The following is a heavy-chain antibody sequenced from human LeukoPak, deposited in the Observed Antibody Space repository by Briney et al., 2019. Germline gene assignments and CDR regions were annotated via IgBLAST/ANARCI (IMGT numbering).Heavy chain of an antibody. CDR2: ISYDGSNK. CDR1: GLTFSSYA. J-gene: IGHJ6*02. V-gene: IGHV3-30*04. Sequence: GGSLRLSCAASGLTFSSYAMHGVRQAPRKGLEWVAVISYDGSNKYYADSVKGRFTISRDNSKNTLYLQMNSLRAEDTAVYYCARDLGEQLYYYYDMDVWGQGTTVTVSS. D-gene: IGHD5-18*01. CDR3: ARDLGEQLYYYYDMDV.